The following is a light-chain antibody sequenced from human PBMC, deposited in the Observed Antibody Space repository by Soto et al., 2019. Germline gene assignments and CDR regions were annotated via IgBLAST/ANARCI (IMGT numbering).Light chain of an antibody. V-gene: IGKV1-39*01. J-gene: IGKJ2*01. CDR3: QQSYRTPYT. CDR1: QTIGSH. CDR2: AAS. Sequence: DIQMTQSPSSLSASIGDRVTITCRAGQTIGSHLNWYQQKPGKAPKLLIFAASNLLSGVPSRFSGSGSGTDFTLTISSLQPEDFATYYCQQSYRTPYTFGQGTKLETK.